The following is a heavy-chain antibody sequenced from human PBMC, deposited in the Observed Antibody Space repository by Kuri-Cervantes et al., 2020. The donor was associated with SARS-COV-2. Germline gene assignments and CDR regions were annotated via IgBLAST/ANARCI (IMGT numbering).Heavy chain of an antibody. Sequence: GESLKISCAASGFTFSSYGMHWVRQAPGKGLEWVAVIWYDGSNEYYVDSVKGRFTISRDNSKNTLYLQMNSLRAEDTAVYYCARDTTNVLRYFDWLPIDYWGQGTLVTVSS. CDR3: ARDTTNVLRYFDWLPIDY. CDR1: GFTFSSYG. J-gene: IGHJ4*02. CDR2: IWYDGSNE. D-gene: IGHD3-9*01. V-gene: IGHV3-33*01.